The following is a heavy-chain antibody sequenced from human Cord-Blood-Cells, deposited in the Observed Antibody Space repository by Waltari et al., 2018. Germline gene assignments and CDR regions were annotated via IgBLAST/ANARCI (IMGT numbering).Heavy chain of an antibody. CDR2: IYTSGST. CDR1: GGSLSSGSTD. CDR3: ARVEVEWLFDY. V-gene: IGHV4-61*09. Sequence: QVQLQESDPGLVKPSQTLSLTCTVPGGSLSSGSTDWGWIRQPAGKGLEWIGYIYTSGSTNYNPSLKSRVTISVDTSKNQFSLKLSSVTAADTAVYYCARVEVEWLFDYWGQGTLVTVSS. J-gene: IGHJ4*02. D-gene: IGHD3-3*01.